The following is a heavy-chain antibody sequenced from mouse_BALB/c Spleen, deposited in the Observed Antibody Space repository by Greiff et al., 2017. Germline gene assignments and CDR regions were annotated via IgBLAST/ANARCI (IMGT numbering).Heavy chain of an antibody. CDR1: GYTFTDYN. D-gene: IGHD4-1*01. Sequence: VQLQQSGPELVKPGASVKISCKASGYTFTDYNMHWVKQSHGKSLEWIGYIYPYNGGTGYNQKFKSKATLTVDNSSSTAYMELRSLTSEDSAVYYCARRGSGTGDLDYWGQGTTLTVSS. J-gene: IGHJ2*01. CDR3: ARRGSGTGDLDY. CDR2: IYPYNGGT. V-gene: IGHV1S29*02.